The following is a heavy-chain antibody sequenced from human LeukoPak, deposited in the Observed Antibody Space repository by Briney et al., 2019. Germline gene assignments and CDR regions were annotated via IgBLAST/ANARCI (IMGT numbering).Heavy chain of an antibody. D-gene: IGHD3-22*01. J-gene: IGHJ4*02. Sequence: SGTLSLTCAVSGGSISSSNWWSWVRQPPGKGLEWIGEIYHSGSTNYNPSLKSRVTISVDKSKNQFSLKLSSVTAADTAVYYCARDYYDSSGREKRNFDYWGQGTLVTVSS. CDR1: GGSISSSNW. V-gene: IGHV4-4*02. CDR3: ARDYYDSSGREKRNFDY. CDR2: IYHSGST.